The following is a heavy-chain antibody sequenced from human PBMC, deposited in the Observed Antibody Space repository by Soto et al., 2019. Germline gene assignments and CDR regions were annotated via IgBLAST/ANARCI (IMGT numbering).Heavy chain of an antibody. V-gene: IGHV1-18*04. CDR1: GYTFTSYG. J-gene: IGHJ6*04. CDR3: ARGYEYSSSSRVYYYGMEV. CDR2: ISAYNGNT. D-gene: IGHD6-6*01. Sequence: ASVKISCKASGYTFTSYGISWVRQAPGQGLEWMGWISAYNGNTNYAQKLQGRVTMTTDTSTRTAYMELRSLRSGDTAVYYCARGYEYSSSSRVYYYGMEVWGEGTTVTVSS.